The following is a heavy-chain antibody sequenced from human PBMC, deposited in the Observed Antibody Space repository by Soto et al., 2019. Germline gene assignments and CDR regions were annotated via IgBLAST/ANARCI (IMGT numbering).Heavy chain of an antibody. J-gene: IGHJ6*02. CDR1: GFTFSSYA. D-gene: IGHD6-13*01. CDR3: ARDLAQYSSRNYYYYGMDV. CDR2: ISYDGSNK. Sequence: SGGSLRLSCAASGFTFSSYAMHWVRQAPGKGLEWVAVISYDGSNKYYADSVKGRFTISRDNSKNTLYLQMNSLRAEDTAVYYCARDLAQYSSRNYYYYGMDVWGQGTTVTVSS. V-gene: IGHV3-30-3*01.